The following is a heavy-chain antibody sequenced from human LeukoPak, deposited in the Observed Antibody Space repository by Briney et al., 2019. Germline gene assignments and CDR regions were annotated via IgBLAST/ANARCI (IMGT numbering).Heavy chain of an antibody. CDR3: ARGAQWELLLSAFDI. Sequence: ASVKVSCKASGGTFNTYTISWVRQAPGQGLEWMGWINPDSGGTNYAQKFQGRVTMTRDTSISTAYMELSRLRSDDTAVYYCARGAQWELLLSAFDIWGQGTMVTVSS. V-gene: IGHV1-2*02. D-gene: IGHD1-26*01. CDR2: INPDSGGT. CDR1: GGTFNTYT. J-gene: IGHJ3*02.